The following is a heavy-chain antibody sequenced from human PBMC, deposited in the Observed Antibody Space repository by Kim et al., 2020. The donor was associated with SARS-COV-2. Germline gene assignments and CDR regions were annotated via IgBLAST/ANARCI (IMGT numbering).Heavy chain of an antibody. J-gene: IGHJ4*02. V-gene: IGHV4-39*01. D-gene: IGHD5-12*01. CDR3: ASGGSLKVLVY. Sequence: TYSNPALKSRVTISVDTSRNQFSLKLSSVTAADTAEYYCASGGSLKVLVYWGQGTLVTVSS. CDR2: T.